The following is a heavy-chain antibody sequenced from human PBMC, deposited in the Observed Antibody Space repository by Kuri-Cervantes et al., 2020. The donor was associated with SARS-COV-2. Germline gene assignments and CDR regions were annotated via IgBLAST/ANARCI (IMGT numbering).Heavy chain of an antibody. CDR3: ARERDFLMDV. D-gene: IGHD3-3*01. J-gene: IGHJ6*02. Sequence: GESLKISCAASGFTFSDYYMNWIRQAPGKGLEWVSYISSSGSTIYYADSVKGRFTISRDNAKNSLYLQMNSLRAEDTAVYYCARERDFLMDVWGQGTTVTVSS. CDR1: GFTFSDYY. CDR2: ISSSGSTI. V-gene: IGHV3-11*01.